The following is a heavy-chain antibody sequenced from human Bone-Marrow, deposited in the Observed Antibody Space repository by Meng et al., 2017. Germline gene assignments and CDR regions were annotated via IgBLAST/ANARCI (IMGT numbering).Heavy chain of an antibody. D-gene: IGHD6-13*01. CDR1: GYTFSTCG. J-gene: IGHJ4*02. Sequence: ASVKVSCKASGYTFSTCGITWVRQAPGQGLEWMGWISGYNGNTNYAQKLQGRVTMTTDTSTSTAYMELRSLRSDDTAMYYCARDEDISAAGKLFGDYWGQGTLVTVSS. V-gene: IGHV1-18*04. CDR3: ARDEDISAAGKLFGDY. CDR2: ISGYNGNT.